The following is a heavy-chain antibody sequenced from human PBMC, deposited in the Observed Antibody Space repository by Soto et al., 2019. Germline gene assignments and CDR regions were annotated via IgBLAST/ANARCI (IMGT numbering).Heavy chain of an antibody. CDR3: ARDPSISYQVYLDYYYGKDV. Sequence: PEGSLRRSCAASGFTFSSYWMHWVRQAPGKGLVWVSRINSDGSSTSYADSVKGRFTISRDNAKNTLYLQMNSLRAEDTAVYYCARDPSISYQVYLDYYYGKDVCGQGTTVSVS. J-gene: IGHJ6*02. D-gene: IGHD2-2*01. CDR1: GFTFSSYW. V-gene: IGHV3-74*01. CDR2: INSDGSST.